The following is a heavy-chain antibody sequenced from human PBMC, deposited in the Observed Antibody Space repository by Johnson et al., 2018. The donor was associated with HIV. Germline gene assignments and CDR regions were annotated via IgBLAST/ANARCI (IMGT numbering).Heavy chain of an antibody. CDR3: ARENGVRPESIAFDI. CDR1: GFSFSTYA. D-gene: IGHD2-8*01. V-gene: IGHV3-9*01. J-gene: IGHJ3*02. Sequence: VQLVESGGGLVQPGGSLRLSCAASGFSFSTYAMHWVRQAPGKGLEWVSGISWNSGNTGYADSVKGRFTISRDNAKNSLYLQMNSLRAEDTAVYYCARENGVRPESIAFDIWGQGTVVTVSS. CDR2: ISWNSGNT.